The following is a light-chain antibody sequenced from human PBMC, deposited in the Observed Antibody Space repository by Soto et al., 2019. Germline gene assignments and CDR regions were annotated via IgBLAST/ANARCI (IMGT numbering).Light chain of an antibody. Sequence: EIVMTQSPVTQSVSPGERATLSCRASQSVNNNLAWYQQKAGQAPRLLIYGASTRAPGIPDRFSGSGSGTEFTLTISSLKSEDFAVYYCQQYDNWPETFGQGTKVDIK. CDR2: GAS. CDR1: QSVNNN. CDR3: QQYDNWPET. J-gene: IGKJ1*01. V-gene: IGKV3-15*01.